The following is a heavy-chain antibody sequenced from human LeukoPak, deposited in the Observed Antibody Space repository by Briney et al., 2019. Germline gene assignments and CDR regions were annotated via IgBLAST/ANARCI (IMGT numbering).Heavy chain of an antibody. D-gene: IGHD6-13*01. CDR3: ARGYSSSWYVNWFDP. Sequence: SETLSLTCAVYGVSFSGYYWSWIRQPPGKGLEWIGEINHSGSTNYNPSLKSRVTISVDTSKNQFSLKLSSVTAADTAVYYCARGYSSSWYVNWFDPWGQGTLVTVSS. CDR1: GVSFSGYY. V-gene: IGHV4-34*01. CDR2: INHSGST. J-gene: IGHJ5*02.